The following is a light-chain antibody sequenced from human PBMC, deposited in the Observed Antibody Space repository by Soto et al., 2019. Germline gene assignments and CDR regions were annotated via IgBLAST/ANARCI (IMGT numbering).Light chain of an antibody. CDR2: EVS. CDR1: SSDVGGYNY. V-gene: IGLV2-14*01. Sequence: QSALTQPASVSGSHGQSITISCTGTSSDVGGYNYVSRYQQHPGKAPKLIIYEVSNRPSGVSNRFSGSKSGNTASLTISGLQAEDEADSYCNSYTSKSTGVFGTGTKVTVL. J-gene: IGLJ1*01. CDR3: NSYTSKSTGV.